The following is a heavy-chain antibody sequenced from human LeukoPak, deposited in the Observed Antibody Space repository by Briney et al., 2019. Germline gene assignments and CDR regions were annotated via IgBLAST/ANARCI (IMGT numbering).Heavy chain of an antibody. CDR1: GFTFSSYG. V-gene: IGHV3-33*01. Sequence: GGSLRLSRAASGFTFSSYGMHWVRQAPGKGLEWVAVIWYDGSNKYYADSVKGRFAISRDNSKNTLYLQMNSLRAEDTAVYYCAREGFFDYWGQGTLVTVSS. CDR2: IWYDGSNK. CDR3: AREGFFDY. J-gene: IGHJ4*02.